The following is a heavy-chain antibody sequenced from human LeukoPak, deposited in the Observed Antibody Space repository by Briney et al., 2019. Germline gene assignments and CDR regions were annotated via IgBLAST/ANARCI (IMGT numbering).Heavy chain of an antibody. CDR1: GFTFSRFW. CDR2: IKQAGSEK. V-gene: IGHV3-7*01. D-gene: IGHD3-22*01. Sequence: PGGSLRLSCAASGFTFSRFWMRWVREATGRGVVWVHNIKQAGSEKYYVVSVKGRFTISRDNAKNSLYLQMNSLRAEDTAVYYCARDYYDSSGYRDLYYMDVWGKGTTVTVSS. J-gene: IGHJ6*03. CDR3: ARDYYDSSGYRDLYYMDV.